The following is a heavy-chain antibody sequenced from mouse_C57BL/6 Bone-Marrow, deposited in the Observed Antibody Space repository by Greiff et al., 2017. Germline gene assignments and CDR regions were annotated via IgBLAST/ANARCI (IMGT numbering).Heavy chain of an antibody. D-gene: IGHD2-1*01. CDR3: AKEGYYGNLYWYFDV. Sequence: QVQLQQSGPGLVQPSQSLSITCTVSGFSLTSYGVHWVRQSPGKGLEWLGVIWRGGSTDYNAAFMSRLSITKDNSKSQVVFKMNSLQADDTAIYYCAKEGYYGNLYWYFDVWGTGTTVTVSS. V-gene: IGHV2-5*01. CDR2: IWRGGST. J-gene: IGHJ1*03. CDR1: GFSLTSYG.